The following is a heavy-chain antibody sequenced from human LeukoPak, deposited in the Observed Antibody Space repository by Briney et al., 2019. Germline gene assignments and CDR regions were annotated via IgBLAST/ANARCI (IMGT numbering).Heavy chain of an antibody. CDR1: GFTVSSNY. Sequence: PGGSLRLSCAASGFTVSSNYMTWVRQAPGKGLEWVSVIYSGGNTYYADSVKGRFTISRDNTKNTLYLQMNSLRADDTAVYYCARESDYFDYWGQGTLVTVSS. D-gene: IGHD3-10*01. V-gene: IGHV3-66*01. CDR3: ARESDYFDY. J-gene: IGHJ4*02. CDR2: IYSGGNT.